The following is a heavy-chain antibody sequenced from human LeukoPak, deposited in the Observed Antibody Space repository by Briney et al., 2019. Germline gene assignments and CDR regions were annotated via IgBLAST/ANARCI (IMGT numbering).Heavy chain of an antibody. V-gene: IGHV3-30*18. Sequence: GGSLRLSCAASGFTFSSYGMRWVRQAPGKGLEWVAVISYDGSNKYYADSVKGRFTISRDNSKNTLYLQMNSLRAEDTAVYYCAKLTEGPVVVIANGDAFDIWGQGTMVTVSS. D-gene: IGHD2-21*01. CDR2: ISYDGSNK. CDR1: GFTFSSYG. J-gene: IGHJ3*02. CDR3: AKLTEGPVVVIANGDAFDI.